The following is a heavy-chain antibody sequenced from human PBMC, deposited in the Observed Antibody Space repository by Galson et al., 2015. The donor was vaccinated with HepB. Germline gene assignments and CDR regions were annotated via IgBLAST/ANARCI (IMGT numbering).Heavy chain of an antibody. D-gene: IGHD3-3*02. CDR2: INPNSGGT. CDR3: ARDRMDRIFGQWGDGMDV. CDR1: GYTFTGYY. V-gene: IGHV1-2*02. J-gene: IGHJ6*02. Sequence: SVKVSCKASGYTFTGYYMHWVRQAPGQGLEWMGWINPNSGGTNYAQKFQGRVTMTRDTSISTAYMELSRLRSDDTAVYYCARDRMDRIFGQWGDGMDVWGQGTTVTVSS.